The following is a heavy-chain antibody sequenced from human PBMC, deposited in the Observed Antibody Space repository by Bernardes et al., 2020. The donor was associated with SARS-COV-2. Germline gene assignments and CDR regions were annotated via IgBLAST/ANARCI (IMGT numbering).Heavy chain of an antibody. Sequence: SVKVSCKASGYTFTGYYMHWVRQAPGQGLEWMGWINPNSGGTNYAQKFQGWVTMTRDTSISTAYMELSRLRSDDTAVYYCARESGDYPTAYYGMDVWGQGTTVTVSS. CDR1: GYTFTGYY. V-gene: IGHV1-2*04. D-gene: IGHD4-17*01. CDR2: INPNSGGT. J-gene: IGHJ6*02. CDR3: ARESGDYPTAYYGMDV.